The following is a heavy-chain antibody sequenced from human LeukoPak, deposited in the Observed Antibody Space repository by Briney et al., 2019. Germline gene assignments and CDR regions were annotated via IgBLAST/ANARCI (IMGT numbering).Heavy chain of an antibody. J-gene: IGHJ4*02. V-gene: IGHV4-34*01. Sequence: SETLSLTCAVYGGSFSGYYWSWIRQPPGKGLEWIGEINHSGSTNYNPSLKSRVAISVDTSKNQFSLKLSSVTAADTAVYYCARLAGKGYWGQGTLVTVSS. CDR3: ARLAGKGY. D-gene: IGHD6-13*01. CDR2: INHSGST. CDR1: GGSFSGYY.